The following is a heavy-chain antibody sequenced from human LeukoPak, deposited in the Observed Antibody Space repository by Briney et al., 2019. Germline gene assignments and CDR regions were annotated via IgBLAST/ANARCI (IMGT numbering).Heavy chain of an antibody. D-gene: IGHD3-3*01. V-gene: IGHV1-8*01. J-gene: IGHJ6*03. CDR3: ARGRGFLEWLPMDV. CDR2: MNPNSGNT. Sequence: ASVKVSCTASGYTFTSYDINWVRQATGQGLEWMGWMNPNSGNTGYAQKFQGRVTMTRNTSISTAYMELSSLRSEDTAVYYCARGRGFLEWLPMDVWGKGTMVTVSS. CDR1: GYTFTSYD.